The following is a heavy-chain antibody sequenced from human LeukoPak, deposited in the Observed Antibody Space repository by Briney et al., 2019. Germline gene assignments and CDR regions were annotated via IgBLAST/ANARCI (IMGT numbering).Heavy chain of an antibody. Sequence: VASVKVSCKASGGTFSSYAISWVRQAPGHGLEWMGGSIPIFGTANYAQKFQGRVTITADESTSTTYMELSSLRSEDTAVYYCARNIAARRRHYYFDYWGQGTLVTVSS. CDR2: SIPIFGTA. V-gene: IGHV1-69*13. J-gene: IGHJ4*02. D-gene: IGHD6-6*01. CDR1: GGTFSSYA. CDR3: ARNIAARRRHYYFDY.